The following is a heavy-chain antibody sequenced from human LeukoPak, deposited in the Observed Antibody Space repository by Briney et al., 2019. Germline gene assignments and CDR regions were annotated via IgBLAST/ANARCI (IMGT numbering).Heavy chain of an antibody. V-gene: IGHV1-24*01. J-gene: IGHJ4*02. CDR1: VYTLTELS. CDR3: ATDYYDSSGYYYFDY. Sequence: ASVTVSFKVSVYTLTELSMHWVRQAPGKGVERMGGFDPEDGETIYAQKFQGRVTMTEDTSTDTAYMELSSLRSEDTAVYYCATDYYDSSGYYYFDYWGQGTLVTVSS. D-gene: IGHD3-22*01. CDR2: FDPEDGET.